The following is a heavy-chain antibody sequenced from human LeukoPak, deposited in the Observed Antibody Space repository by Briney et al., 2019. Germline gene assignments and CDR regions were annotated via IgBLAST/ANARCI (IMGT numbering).Heavy chain of an antibody. V-gene: IGHV4-39*07. Sequence: SETLSLTCTVSGGSISTTSYYWGWSRQPPGKGLECIGSIYYSGSTYYNPSLQSRVTISVDTSKNQFSLKLSSVTAADTAVYYCARSAVTLDYWGQGTLVTVSS. D-gene: IGHD2/OR15-2a*01. CDR3: ARSAVTLDY. CDR2: IYYSGST. CDR1: GGSISTTSYY. J-gene: IGHJ4*02.